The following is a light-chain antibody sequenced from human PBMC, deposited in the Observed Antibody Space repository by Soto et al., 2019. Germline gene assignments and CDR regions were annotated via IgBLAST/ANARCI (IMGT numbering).Light chain of an antibody. CDR1: LNVNSY. CDR3: QQHAHWPLT. V-gene: IGKV3-11*01. CDR2: GAS. J-gene: IGKJ4*01. Sequence: IGLTQSPGTLSLYPGERATLSCRASLNVNSYLAWYQQKPGQAPRLLIYGASSRATGIPDRFSGSGSGTDFTLTINRLEPEDFAVYYCQQHAHWPLTFGGGSMVDIK.